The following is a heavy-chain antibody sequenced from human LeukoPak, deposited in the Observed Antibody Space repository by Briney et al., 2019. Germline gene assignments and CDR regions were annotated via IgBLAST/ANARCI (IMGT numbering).Heavy chain of an antibody. D-gene: IGHD2-2*01. Sequence: ASVKVSCKASGGTFSSYPISWVRQAPGHGLEWVGGIIPSSGTTNYAQRFQGGVTITADESTSTAYMELSSLRSEDTAVYYCARGRYCSSASCPFDYWGQGTLVAVSS. CDR1: GGTFSSYP. J-gene: IGHJ4*02. V-gene: IGHV1-69*13. CDR3: ARGRYCSSASCPFDY. CDR2: IIPSSGTT.